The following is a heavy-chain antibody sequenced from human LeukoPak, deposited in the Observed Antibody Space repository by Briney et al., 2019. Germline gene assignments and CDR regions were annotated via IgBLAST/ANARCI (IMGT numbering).Heavy chain of an antibody. CDR2: INWNGDST. CDR3: ARRSPNYYFDY. V-gene: IGHV3-20*04. Sequence: RPGGSLRLSCAASGFSFDDYGLTWVRQAPGKGLEWVSGINWNGDSTDYADSVKGRFTISRDNAKNSLYLQMNSLRAEDTALYYCARRSPNYYFDYWGQGTPVTVSS. CDR1: GFSFDDYG. J-gene: IGHJ4*02.